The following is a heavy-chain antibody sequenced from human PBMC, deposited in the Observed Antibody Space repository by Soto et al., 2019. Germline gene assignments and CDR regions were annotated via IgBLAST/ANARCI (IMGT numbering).Heavy chain of an antibody. V-gene: IGHV1-69*06. J-gene: IGHJ6*02. CDR3: ASGDGVVVPAASSRGYYYYGMDV. CDR1: GGTFSSCA. CDR2: IIPIFGTA. Sequence: SVKVSCKASGGTFSSCAISWVRQAPGQGLEWMGGIIPIFGTANYAQKFQGRVTITADKSTSTACMELSSLRSEDTAVYYCASGDGVVVPAASSRGYYYYGMDVWGQGTTVTVSS. D-gene: IGHD2-2*01.